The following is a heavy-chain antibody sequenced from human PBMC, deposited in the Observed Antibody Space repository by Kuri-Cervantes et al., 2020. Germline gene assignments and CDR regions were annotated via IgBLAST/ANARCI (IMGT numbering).Heavy chain of an antibody. CDR1: GYFISSGYY. CDR3: ARSAHMGLKI. J-gene: IGHJ4*03. D-gene: IGHD4/OR15-4a*01. Sequence: ESLKISCTISGYFISSGYYWGWIRQSPGKGLEWIGSFYDSGSTYYNPSLRSRVTISIDKSKNHFSLSLTSVTAADTATYYCARSAHMGLKIWGQGTLVTVSS. CDR2: FYDSGST. V-gene: IGHV4-38-2*02.